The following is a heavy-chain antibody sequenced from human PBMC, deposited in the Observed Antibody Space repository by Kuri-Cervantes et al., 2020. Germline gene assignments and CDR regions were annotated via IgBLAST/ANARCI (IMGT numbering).Heavy chain of an antibody. CDR1: RFTFSSYS. CDR3: ARFLDYYHSSDYYLEDAFDI. V-gene: IGHV3-21*03. CDR2: ISSSSSYI. Sequence: GGSLRLSCAASRFTFSSYSMNWVRQAPGKGLEWVSSISSSSSYIYYADSVKGRFTISRDNAKNSLYLQMNSLRAEDTAVYFCARFLDYYHSSDYYLEDAFDIWGQGTMVTVSS. J-gene: IGHJ3*02. D-gene: IGHD3-22*01.